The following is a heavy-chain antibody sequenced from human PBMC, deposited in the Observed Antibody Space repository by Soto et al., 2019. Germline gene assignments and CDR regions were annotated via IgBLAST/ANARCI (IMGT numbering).Heavy chain of an antibody. CDR1: GYTFTHYY. CDR3: ARDLAAGDH. D-gene: IGHD6-13*01. V-gene: IGHV1-46*01. CDR2: INPASGST. J-gene: IGHJ4*02. Sequence: QVQLVQSGAEVTKPGASVKLSCRTSGYTFTHYYIHWVRQAPGQGLEWLAIINPASGSTNYAQDFQGRVTLTMDTSTTTVYMELSGLRAEDTAIFYCARDLAAGDHWGQGTMVTVSP.